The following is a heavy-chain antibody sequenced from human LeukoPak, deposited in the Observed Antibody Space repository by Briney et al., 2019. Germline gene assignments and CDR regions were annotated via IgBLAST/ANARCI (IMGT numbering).Heavy chain of an antibody. CDR3: ARDQGVVGATFDY. J-gene: IGHJ4*02. CDR1: GYTFTSYA. D-gene: IGHD1-26*01. V-gene: IGHV1-3*01. Sequence: ASVKVSCKASGYTFTSYAMHWVRQAPRQRLEWMGWINAGNGNTKYSQKFQGRVTITRDTSASTAYMELSSLRSEDTAVYYCARDQGVVGATFDYWGQGTLVTVSS. CDR2: INAGNGNT.